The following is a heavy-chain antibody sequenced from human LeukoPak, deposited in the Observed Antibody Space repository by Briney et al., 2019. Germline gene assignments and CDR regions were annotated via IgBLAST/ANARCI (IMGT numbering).Heavy chain of an antibody. CDR3: ARETSQKGAHYMDV. J-gene: IGHJ6*03. D-gene: IGHD3-16*01. CDR1: DVSFSGYY. CDR2: INQSGST. Sequence: SDTLSLTCAVYDVSFSGYYWSWIRQPPGKGLEWIGEINQSGSTNYNPSLKSRVTISVDTSKNQFSLKLSSVTAADTAVYYCARETSQKGAHYMDVWGKGTTVTISS. V-gene: IGHV4-34*01.